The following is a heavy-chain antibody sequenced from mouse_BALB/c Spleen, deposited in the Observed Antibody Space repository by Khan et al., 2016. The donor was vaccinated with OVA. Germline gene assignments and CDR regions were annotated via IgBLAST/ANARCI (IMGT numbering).Heavy chain of an antibody. CDR1: GYSITSDYA. V-gene: IGHV3-2*02. J-gene: IGHJ1*01. Sequence: EVQLQESGPGLVKPSQSLSLTCTVTGYSITSDYAWNWIRQFPGNKLEWMGYINYSGRTSYNPSLKSRISMTRDTSKNQFFLQLNSVTTEDTATYYCAGGYWFFDFWGAGTTVTVSS. CDR3: AGGYWFFDF. CDR2: INYSGRT.